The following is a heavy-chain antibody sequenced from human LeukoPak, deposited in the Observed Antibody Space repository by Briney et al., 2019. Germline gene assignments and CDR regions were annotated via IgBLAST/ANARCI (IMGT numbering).Heavy chain of an antibody. V-gene: IGHV4-38-2*02. J-gene: IGHJ4*02. D-gene: IGHD2-8*01. CDR2: IYHSGST. Sequence: PSETLSLTCTVSGYSISSGYFWGWIRQPPGKGLEWIGSIYHSGSTSYNPSLKSRVTISVDTSKNQFSLKLSSVTAADTAVYYCAKGLKWVDYWGQGTLVTVSS. CDR3: AKGLKWVDY. CDR1: GYSISSGYF.